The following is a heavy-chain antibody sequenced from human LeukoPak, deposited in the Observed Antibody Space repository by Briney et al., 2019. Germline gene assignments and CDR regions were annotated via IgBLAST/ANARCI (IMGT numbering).Heavy chain of an antibody. Sequence: SETLSLTCSVSGYSITSGYYWGWIRQPPGKGLEWIGTIYHTGSTYYNPSLKSRVTISVDTSKNQFSLKLNSVTAADTAVYYCARVGDRKYYSDSSGYYYWFDPWGQGTLVTVSS. V-gene: IGHV4-38-2*02. D-gene: IGHD3-22*01. CDR2: IYHTGST. CDR3: ARVGDRKYYSDSSGYYYWFDP. J-gene: IGHJ5*02. CDR1: GYSITSGYY.